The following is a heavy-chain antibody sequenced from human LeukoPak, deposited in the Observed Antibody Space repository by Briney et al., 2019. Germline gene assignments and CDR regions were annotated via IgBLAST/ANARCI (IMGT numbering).Heavy chain of an antibody. D-gene: IGHD3-22*01. CDR1: GGTFSSYA. CDR2: IIPIFGTA. J-gene: IGHJ3*02. CDR3: AQEPPPYDSSAPDAFDI. Sequence: SVKVSCKASGGTFSSYAISWVRQAPGQGLERMGGIIPIFGTANYAQKFQGRVTITADESTSTAYMELSSLSSEDTAVYYCAQEPPPYDSSAPDAFDIWGQGTMVTVSS. V-gene: IGHV1-69*13.